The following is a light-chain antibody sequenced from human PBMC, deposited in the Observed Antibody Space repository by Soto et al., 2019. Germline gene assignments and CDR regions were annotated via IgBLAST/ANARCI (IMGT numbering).Light chain of an antibody. CDR1: SSNIGAGYD. J-gene: IGLJ2*01. V-gene: IGLV1-40*01. Sequence: QSVLTQPPSVSGAPGQRVTISCTGSSSNIGAGYDVRWYQQLPGTAPKLLIYGNSNRPSGVPDRFSGSKSGTSASLAITGLRAEDEADYYCQSYDSSLSGSVVFGGGTKLTVL. CDR3: QSYDSSLSGSVV. CDR2: GNS.